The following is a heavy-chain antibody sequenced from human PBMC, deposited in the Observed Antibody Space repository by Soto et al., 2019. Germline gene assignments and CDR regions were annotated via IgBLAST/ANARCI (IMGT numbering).Heavy chain of an antibody. D-gene: IGHD3-10*01. J-gene: IGHJ6*02. CDR1: GYTFTSYD. CDR3: ARGGRSRYYYGMDV. CDR2: MNPNSGNT. V-gene: IGHV1-8*01. Sequence: QVQLVQSGAEVKKPGASVKVSCKASGYTFTSYDINLVRQATGQGLEWMGWMNPNSGNTGYAQKFQGRVTMTRNTSISKAYMELSSLRSEDTAVYYCARGGRSRYYYGMDVWGQGSTVTVSS.